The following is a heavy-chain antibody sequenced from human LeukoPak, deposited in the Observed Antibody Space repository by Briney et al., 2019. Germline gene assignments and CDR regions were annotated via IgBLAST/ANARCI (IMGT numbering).Heavy chain of an antibody. CDR1: GFTFDDYG. CDR3: ARHLGLWFGELLIPGAFDI. J-gene: IGHJ3*02. CDR2: INWNGGST. D-gene: IGHD3-10*01. Sequence: GGSLRLSCAASGFTFDDYGMSWVRQAPGKGLEWVSGINWNGGSTGYADSVKGRFTISRDNAKNSLYLQMNSLRAEDTALYYRARHLGLWFGELLIPGAFDIWGQGTMVTVSS. V-gene: IGHV3-20*04.